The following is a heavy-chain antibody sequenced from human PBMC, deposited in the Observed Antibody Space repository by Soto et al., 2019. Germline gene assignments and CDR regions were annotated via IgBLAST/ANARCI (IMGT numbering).Heavy chain of an antibody. D-gene: IGHD2-8*02. Sequence: PSETLPLTCAVYGGSFSGDSWTWIRQPPGTGLEWIGEINHTGSTNYNPSLKSRVTISVDTSKNQFSLKLTSVTAADTAVYYCARDKITGLFDYWGQGTLVT. CDR3: ARDKITGLFDY. V-gene: IGHV4-34*01. CDR2: INHTGST. CDR1: GGSFSGDS. J-gene: IGHJ4*02.